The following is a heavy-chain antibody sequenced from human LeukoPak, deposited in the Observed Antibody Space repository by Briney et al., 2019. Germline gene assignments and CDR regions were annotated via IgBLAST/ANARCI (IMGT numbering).Heavy chain of an antibody. CDR2: IYSGGRT. Sequence: PGGSLRLSCAASGLTVSSNYMSWVRQAPGKGLEWVSVIYSGGRTYYADSVKGRFTISRDNSKNMVYLQMNSLRTEDTAVYYCANAPLTTVTTSDYWGQGTLVTVSS. CDR3: ANAPLTTVTTSDY. D-gene: IGHD4-17*01. V-gene: IGHV3-66*02. CDR1: GLTVSSNY. J-gene: IGHJ4*02.